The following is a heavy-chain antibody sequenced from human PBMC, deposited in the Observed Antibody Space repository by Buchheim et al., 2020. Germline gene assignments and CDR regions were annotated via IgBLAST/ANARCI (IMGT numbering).Heavy chain of an antibody. V-gene: IGHV1-8*02. J-gene: IGHJ6*02. D-gene: IGHD6-19*01. CDR2: MNPNSGNT. Sequence: QVQLVQSGAEVKKPGASVKVSCKASGYTFTGYYMHWVRQAPGQGLEWMGWMNPNSGNTGYAQKFQGRVTMTRTTSISTAYMELSSLRSEDTAVYYCATAAPHGYSSDWSLYYYYGMDVWGQGTT. CDR3: ATAAPHGYSSDWSLYYYYGMDV. CDR1: GYTFTGYY.